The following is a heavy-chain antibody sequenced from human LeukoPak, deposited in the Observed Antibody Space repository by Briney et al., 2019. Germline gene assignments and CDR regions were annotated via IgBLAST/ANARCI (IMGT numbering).Heavy chain of an antibody. CDR1: GFTFSSYA. V-gene: IGHV3-23*01. Sequence: PGGSLRLSCAASGFTFSSYAMSWVRQTPRKGREWVSAISGSGGSTYYADSVKGRFTISRDNSKNTLYLQMNSLRAEDTAVYYCAKVPSSSGCGYFHYWGQGTLVTVSS. CDR3: AKVPSSSGCGYFHY. J-gene: IGHJ4*02. D-gene: IGHD6-19*01. CDR2: ISGSGGST.